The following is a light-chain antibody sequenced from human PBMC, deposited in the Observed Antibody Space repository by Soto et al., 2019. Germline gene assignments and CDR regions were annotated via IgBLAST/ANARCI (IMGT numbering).Light chain of an antibody. CDR1: SSDVGNYIL. CDR2: EGS. J-gene: IGLJ7*01. V-gene: IGLV2-23*01. CDR3: CSYARSITV. Sequence: QSALTQPASVSGSPGQSITISCTGTSSDVGNYILVSWYQQHPGKAPKLVIYEGSKRPSGVSTRFSGSKSGNTASLTISGLQAEDEADYYCCSYARSITVFGRGTQLTVL.